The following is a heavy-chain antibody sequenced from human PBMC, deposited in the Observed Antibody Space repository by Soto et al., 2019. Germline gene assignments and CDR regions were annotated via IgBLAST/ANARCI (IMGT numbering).Heavy chain of an antibody. J-gene: IGHJ4*02. CDR1: GFTFTIFA. CDR3: AKEVSLGSTVDLGY. Sequence: EVQLLESGGDLVQPGGSLRLSCAASGFTFTIFAMSWVRQSPGKGLEWVSTISGSGGSTYYADAVKGRFTISRDNSMGTLYLQMKSLRVEDTPIYYCAKEVSLGSTVDLGYWGQGTLVTVSS. D-gene: IGHD7-27*01. V-gene: IGHV3-23*01. CDR2: ISGSGGST.